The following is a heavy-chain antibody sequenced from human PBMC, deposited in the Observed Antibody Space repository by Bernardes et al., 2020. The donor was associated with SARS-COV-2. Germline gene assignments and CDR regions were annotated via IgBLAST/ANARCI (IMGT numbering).Heavy chain of an antibody. D-gene: IGHD3-22*01. J-gene: IGHJ4*02. CDR3: ARQDFDKAY. Sequence: SETLSLTCRVSGGSMISNSFYWAWIRQPPGKGLEWIGSIYNSGVTSHNPSLKTRVTISVDTSNNQFSLKLNSVTASDTAVYYCARQDFDKAYWGQGTLVTVSS. CDR2: IYNSGVT. CDR1: GGSMISNSFY. V-gene: IGHV4-39*01.